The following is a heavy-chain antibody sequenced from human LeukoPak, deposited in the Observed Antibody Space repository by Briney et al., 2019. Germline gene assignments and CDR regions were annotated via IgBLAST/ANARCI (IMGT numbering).Heavy chain of an antibody. CDR2: IWYDGSNK. J-gene: IGHJ4*02. Sequence: PGGSLRLSCAASGFTFSSYSMNWVRQAPGKGLEWVAVIWYDGSNKYYADSVKGRFTISRDNSKNTLYLQMNSLRAEDTAVYYCARDGIVGARRYFDYWGQGTLVTVSS. CDR3: ARDGIVGARRYFDY. V-gene: IGHV3-33*08. CDR1: GFTFSSYS. D-gene: IGHD1-26*01.